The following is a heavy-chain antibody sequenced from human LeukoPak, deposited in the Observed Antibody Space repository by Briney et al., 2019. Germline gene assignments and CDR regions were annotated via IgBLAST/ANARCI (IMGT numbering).Heavy chain of an antibody. CDR3: ARVGKARGYFDL. CDR2: IYYSGST. J-gene: IGHJ2*01. CDR1: GGSFSGYY. Sequence: SETLSLTCAVYGGSFSGYYWSWIRQHPGKGLEWIGYIYYSGSTYYNPSLKSRVTISVDTSKNQFSLKLSSVTAADTAVYYCARVGKARGYFDLWGRGTLVTVSS. D-gene: IGHD3-10*01. V-gene: IGHV4-31*11.